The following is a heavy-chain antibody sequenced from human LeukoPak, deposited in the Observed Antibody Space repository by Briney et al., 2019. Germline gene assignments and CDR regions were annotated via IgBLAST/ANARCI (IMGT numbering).Heavy chain of an antibody. CDR1: GYTFTSYG. J-gene: IGHJ4*02. Sequence: ASVKVSCKASGYTFTSYGVSWVRQAPGQGLEWMGWISAYNDNTNYAQNPQGRVIMTTDTSTSTAYMELRSLRSDDTAVYYCARTYYDFWSGNSGYYFDYWGQGTLVTVSS. CDR3: ARTYYDFWSGNSGYYFDY. CDR2: ISAYNDNT. D-gene: IGHD3-3*01. V-gene: IGHV1-18*01.